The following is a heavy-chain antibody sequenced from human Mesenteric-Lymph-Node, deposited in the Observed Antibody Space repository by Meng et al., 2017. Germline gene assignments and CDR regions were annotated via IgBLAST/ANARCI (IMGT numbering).Heavy chain of an antibody. CDR3: XRSALTRAVAGISDY. Sequence: QAQLRESGPGLVKPYQTLSPTCTFPDGFTPSDDYYWSWTRQPPGKGLEWIGYIHYSGTTYYNPSLKSRIAISADTSKNQFSVKLTSVTAADTAVYYCXRSALTRAVAGISDYWGQGTLVTVSS. J-gene: IGHJ4*02. D-gene: IGHD6-19*01. V-gene: IGHV4-30-4*01. CDR1: DGFTPSDDYY. CDR2: IHYSGTT.